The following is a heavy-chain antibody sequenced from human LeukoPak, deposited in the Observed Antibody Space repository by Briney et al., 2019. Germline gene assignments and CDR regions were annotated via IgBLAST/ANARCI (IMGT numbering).Heavy chain of an antibody. CDR3: ARAPNNTDYSAGYWYFDL. J-gene: IGHJ2*01. V-gene: IGHV3-53*01. CDR2: IYSGGNT. CDR1: GFTVSSNY. D-gene: IGHD3-16*01. Sequence: PGGSLRLSCAASGFTVSSNYMSWVRQAPGKGLEWVSVIYSGGNTFYADFVKGRFTISRDNSKNTLYLQMNSLRAEDTAVYYCARAPNNTDYSAGYWYFDLWGRGTLVTVSS.